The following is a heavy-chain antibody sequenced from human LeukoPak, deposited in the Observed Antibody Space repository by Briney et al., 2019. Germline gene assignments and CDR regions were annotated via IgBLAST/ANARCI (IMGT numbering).Heavy chain of an antibody. Sequence: PGGSLRLSCAASGFTFSSYSMNWVRQAPGKGLEWVSYISSSSSTIYYADSVRGRFTISRDNSKNTLYLQMNSLRAEDTAVYYCARDGGLLYDSFHYYYYGMDVWGQGTTVTVSS. D-gene: IGHD2-2*02. J-gene: IGHJ6*02. CDR3: ARDGGLLYDSFHYYYYGMDV. CDR2: ISSSSSTI. CDR1: GFTFSSYS. V-gene: IGHV3-48*01.